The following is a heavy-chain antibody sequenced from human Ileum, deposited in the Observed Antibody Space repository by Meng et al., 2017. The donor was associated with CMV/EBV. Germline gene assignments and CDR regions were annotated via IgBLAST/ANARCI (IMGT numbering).Heavy chain of an antibody. CDR3: SIDISVAGNGELDY. CDR1: GFSFISAW. V-gene: IGHV3-15*01. Sequence: GESLKISCAASGFSFISAWMTWVRQAPGKGLEWVGRIKSETSGGTSDFAAPMEGRFTISRDDSKKTVYLQMNSLKSEDTAVYYCSIDISVAGNGELDYWGQGTPVTVSS. CDR2: IKSETSGGTS. J-gene: IGHJ4*02. D-gene: IGHD6-19*01.